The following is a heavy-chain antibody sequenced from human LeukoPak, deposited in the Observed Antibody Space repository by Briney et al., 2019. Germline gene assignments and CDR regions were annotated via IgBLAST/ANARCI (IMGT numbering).Heavy chain of an antibody. CDR3: ARGLGSVAADYYYYYMDV. D-gene: IGHD2-15*01. V-gene: IGHV4-34*01. Sequence: PSETLSPTCAVYGGSFSGYYWSWIRQPPGKGLEWIGEINHSGSTNYNPSLKSRVTISVDTSKNQFSLKLSSVTAADTAVYYCARGLGSVAADYYYYYMDVWGKGTTVTVSS. CDR2: INHSGST. J-gene: IGHJ6*03. CDR1: GGSFSGYY.